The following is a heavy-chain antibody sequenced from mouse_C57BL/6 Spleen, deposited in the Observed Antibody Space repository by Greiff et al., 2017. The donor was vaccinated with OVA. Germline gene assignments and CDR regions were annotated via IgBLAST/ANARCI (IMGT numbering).Heavy chain of an antibody. CDR2: IWRGGST. V-gene: IGHV2-5*01. J-gene: IGHJ4*01. D-gene: IGHD2-5*01. Sequence: QVQLQQSGPGLVQPSQSLSITCTVSGFSLTSYGVHWVRQSPGKGLEWLGVIWRGGSTDYNAAFMSRLSITKDNSKSQVFFKMNSLQADDTAIYYCAKMGYYSNPYYAMDYWGQGTSVTVSS. CDR3: AKMGYYSNPYYAMDY. CDR1: GFSLTSYG.